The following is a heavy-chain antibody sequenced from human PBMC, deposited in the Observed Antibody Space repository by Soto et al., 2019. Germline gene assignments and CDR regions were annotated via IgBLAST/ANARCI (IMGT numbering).Heavy chain of an antibody. CDR1: GGSFSYYF. V-gene: IGHV4-34*01. CDR3: ARILVGAFDF. Sequence: SETLSLTCAVYGGSFSYYFWTWIRQSPGMGLEWIGDINHRGSTSYNPSLKSRVTISLDTSKNQFSLSLSSVTAADTAMYYCARILVGAFDFWGQGALVTVSS. CDR2: INHRGST. J-gene: IGHJ4*02. D-gene: IGHD1-26*01.